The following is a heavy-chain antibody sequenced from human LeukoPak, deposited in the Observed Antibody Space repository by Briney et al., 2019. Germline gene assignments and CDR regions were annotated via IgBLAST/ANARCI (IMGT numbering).Heavy chain of an antibody. CDR1: GFTFSNYA. CDR2: ISYDGSNK. CDR3: ARRSGGLDTSFDV. Sequence: GGSLRLSCAASGFTFSNYAVLCVRQAPGKGLEWVPVISYDGSNKYYADSVEGRFIISRDNPRNTLYLQMNGLRDEDTAVVCCARRSGGLDTSFDVWGQGTLVTVSS. D-gene: IGHD3-10*01. V-gene: IGHV3-30-3*01. J-gene: IGHJ4*02.